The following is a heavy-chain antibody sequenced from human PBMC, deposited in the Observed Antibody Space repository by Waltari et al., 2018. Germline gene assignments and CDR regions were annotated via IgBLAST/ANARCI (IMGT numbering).Heavy chain of an antibody. D-gene: IGHD6-19*01. V-gene: IGHV1-2*02. CDR2: INPNSGGT. Sequence: QVQLVQSGAEVKKPGASVKVSCKASGYTFTGYYMHWVRQAPGQGLEWMGWINPNSGGTNYAQKCQGRVTMTRDTSISTAYMELSRLSSVTAADTAVYYCARDRAAGMFDPWGQGTLVTVSS. CDR3: ARDRAAGMFDP. CDR1: GYTFTGYY. J-gene: IGHJ5*02.